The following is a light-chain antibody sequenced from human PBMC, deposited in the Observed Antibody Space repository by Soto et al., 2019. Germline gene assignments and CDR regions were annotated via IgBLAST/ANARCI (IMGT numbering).Light chain of an antibody. CDR3: QRYNAYPRT. CDR2: KAS. V-gene: IGKV1-5*03. J-gene: IGKJ4*01. Sequence: DIQMTQSPSTVSASVGDGVSITCRASQTIGTWLAWYQQKPGTAPKRLIYKASSLETGVPSRFSGSGSGTEFTLNITSLQPDDYATYYCQRYNAYPRTIGGGTKVDIK. CDR1: QTIGTW.